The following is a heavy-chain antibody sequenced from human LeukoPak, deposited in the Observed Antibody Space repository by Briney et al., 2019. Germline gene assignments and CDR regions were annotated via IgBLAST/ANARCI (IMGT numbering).Heavy chain of an antibody. J-gene: IGHJ4*02. Sequence: SGGSLRLSCAASGFIFSSYGMQWVRQAPGKGLEWVAVIWYDGSNKYYADSVKGRFTVSRDNSKNTLYLQMDGLRAEDTAVYYCARFLTAGSGSHSDSWGPGTLVTVSS. D-gene: IGHD3-10*01. CDR2: IWYDGSNK. CDR1: GFIFSSYG. V-gene: IGHV3-33*01. CDR3: ARFLTAGSGSHSDS.